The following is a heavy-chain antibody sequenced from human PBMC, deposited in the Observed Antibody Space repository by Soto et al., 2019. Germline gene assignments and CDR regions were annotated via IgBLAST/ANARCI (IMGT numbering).Heavy chain of an antibody. Sequence: EVQLLESGGGLVQPGGSLRLSCAASGFTFSSYAMSWVRQAPGKRLEWVSAISGSGGSTYYADSVKGRFTISRDNSKNTLYLRMNSLRAEDTAVYYCAKDQGDFWSGPGFDYWGQGTLVTVSA. CDR1: GFTFSSYA. CDR3: AKDQGDFWSGPGFDY. J-gene: IGHJ4*02. CDR2: ISGSGGST. V-gene: IGHV3-23*01. D-gene: IGHD3-3*01.